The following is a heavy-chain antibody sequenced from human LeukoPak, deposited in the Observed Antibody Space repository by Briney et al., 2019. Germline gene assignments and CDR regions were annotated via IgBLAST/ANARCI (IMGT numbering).Heavy chain of an antibody. V-gene: IGHV4-59*08. J-gene: IGHJ3*02. Sequence: SETLSLTCTVPGGSISNYYWSWIRQPPGKGLEWIGYIYYSGSTNYNPSLKSRVTISVDTSKNQFSLKLSSVTAADTAVYYCARLASTLGRAFDIWGQGTMVTVSS. D-gene: IGHD5/OR15-5a*01. CDR1: GGSISNYY. CDR2: IYYSGST. CDR3: ARLASTLGRAFDI.